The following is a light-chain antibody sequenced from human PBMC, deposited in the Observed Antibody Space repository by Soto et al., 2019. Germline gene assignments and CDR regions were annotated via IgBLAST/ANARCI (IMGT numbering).Light chain of an antibody. V-gene: IGKV1-12*01. CDR1: QGGSSR. CDR2: VAS. J-gene: IGKJ4*02. CDR3: QQTNSFPLT. Sequence: DIQMTQSPSSVSASVGDPVAITCRASQGGSSRVAWYQQKPGTAPKVLISVASSLQSGVPSRFSGSGSGTDFTLTISSLQPGGFATYYCQQTNSFPLTFGGETKVEIK.